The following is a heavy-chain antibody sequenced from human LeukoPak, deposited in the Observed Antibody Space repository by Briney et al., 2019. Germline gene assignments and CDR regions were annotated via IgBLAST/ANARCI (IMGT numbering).Heavy chain of an antibody. J-gene: IGHJ5*02. CDR3: ARDFLCTNGVCHDCFDP. CDR1: GYTFTTYG. D-gene: IGHD2-8*01. CDR2: IGTYNGDT. Sequence: ASVKVSCKASGYTFTTYGISWVRQAPAQGLEWMGWIGTYNGDTNYAQKLQGRVTMTTDSSTTTAYMELRSLRSDDTAVYYCARDFLCTNGVCHDCFDPWGQGTLVTVSS. V-gene: IGHV1-18*01.